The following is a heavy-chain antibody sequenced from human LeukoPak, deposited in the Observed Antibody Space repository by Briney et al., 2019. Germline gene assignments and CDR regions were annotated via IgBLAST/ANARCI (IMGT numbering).Heavy chain of an antibody. CDR2: INWNGGSI. V-gene: IGHV3-9*01. Sequence: GGSLRLSCAASGFTFGDYAMHWVRQAPGKGLEWVSGINWNGGSITYADSVKGRFTISRDNAKNSLYLQMNSLRTEDTALYYCARAIGPSGYCSSTSCYLYDYWGQGTLVTVSS. D-gene: IGHD2-2*01. CDR1: GFTFGDYA. CDR3: ARAIGPSGYCSSTSCYLYDY. J-gene: IGHJ4*02.